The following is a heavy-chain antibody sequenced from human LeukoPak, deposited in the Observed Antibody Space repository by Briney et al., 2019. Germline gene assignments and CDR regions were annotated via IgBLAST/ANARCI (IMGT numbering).Heavy chain of an antibody. CDR1: GFTFSSYA. D-gene: IGHD6-25*01. V-gene: IGHV3-30*01. CDR2: ISYDGSNK. Sequence: GRSLRLSCAASGFTFSSYAMHGLRQAPGKGLEWVAVISYDGSNKYYADSVKGRFTISRDNSKNTLYLQMNSLRAEDTAVYYCARASANDYWGQGTLVTVFS. J-gene: IGHJ4*02. CDR3: ARASANDY.